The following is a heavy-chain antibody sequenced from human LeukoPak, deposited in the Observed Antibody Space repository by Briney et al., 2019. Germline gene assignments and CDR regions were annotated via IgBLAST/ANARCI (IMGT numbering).Heavy chain of an antibody. Sequence: SETLSLTCTVSGDSINNYYWSWIRQPAGKGLEWIGRIFNSGSTDYNPSLKSRVTMSVDTSKNQFSVKVNSVTAADTAVYYCARGLEVGADRALDYWGQGTLVTVSS. CDR2: IFNSGST. D-gene: IGHD1-1*01. V-gene: IGHV4-4*07. J-gene: IGHJ4*02. CDR3: ARGLEVGADRALDY. CDR1: GDSINNYY.